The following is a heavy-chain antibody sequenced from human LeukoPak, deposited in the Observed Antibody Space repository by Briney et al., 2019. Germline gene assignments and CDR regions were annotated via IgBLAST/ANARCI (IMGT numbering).Heavy chain of an antibody. CDR3: ARDRNPATPFDY. CDR1: GYTFTSYY. J-gene: IGHJ4*02. CDR2: INPTGGST. D-gene: IGHD2-15*01. Sequence: ASVKVSCKASGYTFTSYYMHWVRQAPGQGLEWMGLINPTGGSTGYAQKFQGRVTMTRDTSISTAYMELSRLRSDDTAVYYCARDRNPATPFDYWGQGTLVTVSS. V-gene: IGHV1-46*01.